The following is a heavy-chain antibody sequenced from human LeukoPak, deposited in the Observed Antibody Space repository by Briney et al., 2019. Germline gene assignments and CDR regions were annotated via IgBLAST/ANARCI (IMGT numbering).Heavy chain of an antibody. CDR1: GYPFVNNW. D-gene: IGHD2-8*01. CDR3: ARARYCANSVCHIGGGLDV. V-gene: IGHV3-7*04. Sequence: PGGSLRLSCAASGYPFVNNWMTWVRQAPGKGLEWVATIKQDGRETYYVGSVKGRFSISRDNARDFMYLQMNILRADDVDVYYCARARYCANSVCHIGGGLDVWGPGTTVTVSS. CDR2: IKQDGRET. J-gene: IGHJ6*02.